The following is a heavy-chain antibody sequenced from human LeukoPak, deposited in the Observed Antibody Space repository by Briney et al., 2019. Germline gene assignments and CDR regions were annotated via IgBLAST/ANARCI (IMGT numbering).Heavy chain of an antibody. V-gene: IGHV1-3*01. CDR3: AREIDRDGYNRFFDY. CDR2: INAGNGNT. D-gene: IGHD5-24*01. J-gene: IGHJ4*02. Sequence: GASVKVSCKASGYTFTTYTMHWVRQAPGQRLEWMGWINAGNGNTKYSQKFQGRVTITRDTSASTAYMDLSSLRSEGTAVYYCAREIDRDGYNRFFDYWGQGILVTVSS. CDR1: GYTFTTYT.